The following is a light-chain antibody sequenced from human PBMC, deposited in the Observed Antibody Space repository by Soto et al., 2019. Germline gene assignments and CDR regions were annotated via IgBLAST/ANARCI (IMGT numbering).Light chain of an antibody. CDR2: AVS. CDR1: ESISSY. Sequence: DIKMTQSPSSLSASVGGRVPIPCRASESISSYFAWYQQKPGKAPKFMIYAVSTLQSGVPSRFSGSGSGTDFTLTISSLQPEDVATYYCQQLSNYPLTFGGGTKVDIK. V-gene: IGKV1-9*01. J-gene: IGKJ4*01. CDR3: QQLSNYPLT.